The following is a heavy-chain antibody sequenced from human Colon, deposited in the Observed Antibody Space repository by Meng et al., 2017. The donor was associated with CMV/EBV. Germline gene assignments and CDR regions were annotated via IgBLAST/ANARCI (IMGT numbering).Heavy chain of an antibody. CDR2: IYAGGRST. Sequence: GGSLRLSCAGSGFTLSNHAMSWVRQAPGKGLEWVSVIYAGGRSTYFADSVKGRFIISRDDSKNTLYMEMNSLRAEATAVYYCAKGSLEWLYYGMDVWGQGTTVTVSS. J-gene: IGHJ6*02. V-gene: IGHV3-23*03. D-gene: IGHD3-3*01. CDR1: GFTLSNHA. CDR3: AKGSLEWLYYGMDV.